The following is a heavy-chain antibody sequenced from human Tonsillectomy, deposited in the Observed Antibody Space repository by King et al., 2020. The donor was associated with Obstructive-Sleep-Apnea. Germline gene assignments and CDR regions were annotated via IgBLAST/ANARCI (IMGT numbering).Heavy chain of an antibody. V-gene: IGHV3-30*02. CDR2: VRYDGSNE. CDR1: GFTFSSNG. Sequence: VQLVESGGGVGQPGRSLRLSCAASGFTFSSNGIDWVRQAPGKGLEWVAFVRYDGSNEYYADSVKGRFTNYRDNSNNTLYLQMNSRRTEDTAVYYCAKNSGRGDWAPFDYWGQGTLVTVSS. J-gene: IGHJ4*02. CDR3: AKNSGRGDWAPFDY. D-gene: IGHD2-21*02.